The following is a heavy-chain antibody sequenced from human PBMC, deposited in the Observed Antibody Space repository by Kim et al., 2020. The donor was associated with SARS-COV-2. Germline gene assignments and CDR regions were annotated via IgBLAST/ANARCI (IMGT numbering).Heavy chain of an antibody. J-gene: IGHJ4*02. V-gene: IGHV4-59*01. Sequence: SHTSRVTITVDTSKNQFYLKLSAVTAADTAVYYCARARVGIFGVVTHFDYWGQGTLVTVSS. CDR3: ARARVGIFGVVTHFDY. D-gene: IGHD3-3*01.